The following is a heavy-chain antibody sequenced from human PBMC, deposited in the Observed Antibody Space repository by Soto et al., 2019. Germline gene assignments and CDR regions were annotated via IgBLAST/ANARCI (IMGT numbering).Heavy chain of an antibody. CDR3: ARVSWREKYGMDV. Sequence: GGSLRLSCAASGFTFSDSYMSWIRQAPGKGLEWISYITFSGNTVYYADSLKGRFTISRDNAKNSLYLQMNRLRAEDTAVYYCARVSWREKYGMDVWGQGTTVTV. V-gene: IGHV3-11*01. CDR1: GFTFSDSY. CDR2: ITFSGNTV. J-gene: IGHJ6*02.